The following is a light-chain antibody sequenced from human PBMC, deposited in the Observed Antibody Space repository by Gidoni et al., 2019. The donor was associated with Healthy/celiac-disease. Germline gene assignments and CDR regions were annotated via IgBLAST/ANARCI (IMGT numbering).Light chain of an antibody. Sequence: IQLTQSPSSLSASLGDRVTITCRASQGISSYLAWYQQKPGKAPKLLTYAASTLQSGVPSRFSGSGSGTDFTLTISSLQPEDFATYYCQQLNSYPITFXQXTRLEIK. J-gene: IGKJ5*01. CDR2: AAS. CDR1: QGISSY. CDR3: QQLNSYPIT. V-gene: IGKV1-9*01.